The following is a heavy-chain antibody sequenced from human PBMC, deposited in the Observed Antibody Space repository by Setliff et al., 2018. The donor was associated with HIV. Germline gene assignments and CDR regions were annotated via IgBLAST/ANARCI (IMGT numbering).Heavy chain of an antibody. D-gene: IGHD6-19*01. CDR3: ASQPYNSGWFGGWFDP. CDR1: GGSISSGSYY. Sequence: SETLSLTCTVSGGSISSGSYYWSWTRQPAGKGLEWIGHIYTSGTTNYQPSLKSRVTISVDMSKNQFTLMLNSVTAADTAVYYCASQPYNSGWFGGWFDPWGQGTLVTVSS. J-gene: IGHJ5*02. V-gene: IGHV4-61*09. CDR2: IYTSGTT.